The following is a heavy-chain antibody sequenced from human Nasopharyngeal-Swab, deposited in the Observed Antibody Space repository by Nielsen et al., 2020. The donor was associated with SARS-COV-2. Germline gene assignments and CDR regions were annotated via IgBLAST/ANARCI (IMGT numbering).Heavy chain of an antibody. D-gene: IGHD3-9*01. J-gene: IGHJ4*02. Sequence: ASVKVSCKASGYTFTSYGISWVRQAPGQGLEWMGWISAYNGITNYAQKLQGRVTMTTDTSTSTAYMELRSLRSDDTAVYYCARDGYTYYDILTGYKHFDYWGQGTLVTVSS. CDR2: ISAYNGIT. V-gene: IGHV1-18*01. CDR1: GYTFTSYG. CDR3: ARDGYTYYDILTGYKHFDY.